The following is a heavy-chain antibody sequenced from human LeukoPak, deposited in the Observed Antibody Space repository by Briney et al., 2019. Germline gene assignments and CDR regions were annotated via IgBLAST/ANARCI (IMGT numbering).Heavy chain of an antibody. D-gene: IGHD4-23*01. Sequence: ASVKVSCKASGYTFTSYGISWVRQAPGQGLEWMGWISAYNGNTNYAQKLQGRVTMTTDTSTSTAYMELRSLRSDDTAVYYCASSGAYGGNSPLVYYYYGMDVWGQGTTVTVSS. CDR1: GYTFTSYG. V-gene: IGHV1-18*01. CDR3: ASSGAYGGNSPLVYYYYGMDV. J-gene: IGHJ6*02. CDR2: ISAYNGNT.